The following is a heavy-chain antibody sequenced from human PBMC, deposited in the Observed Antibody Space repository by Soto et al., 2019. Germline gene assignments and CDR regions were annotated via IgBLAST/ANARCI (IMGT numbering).Heavy chain of an antibody. Sequence: QVQLVQSGAEVKEPGASVRVSCKASGYTFINYDISWVRQVTGQGLEWMGWMNPGSGKTGYANKCQSGVTMTRDASTRTAHLELSSLTSEDTAVYYCARMASLDTLNWFDPWGQGTLVTVSS. J-gene: IGHJ5*02. CDR3: ARMASLDTLNWFDP. D-gene: IGHD3-3*01. CDR2: MNPGSGKT. CDR1: GYTFINYD. V-gene: IGHV1-8*02.